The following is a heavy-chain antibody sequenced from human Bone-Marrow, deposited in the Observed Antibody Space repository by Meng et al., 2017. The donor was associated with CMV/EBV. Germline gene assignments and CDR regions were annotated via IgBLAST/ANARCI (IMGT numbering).Heavy chain of an antibody. CDR2: INHSGST. CDR1: GGSFSGYY. CDR3: ARTRYCSSTSCQGNFDY. J-gene: IGHJ4*02. Sequence: QVELQQWGAGLLKPSETLSLTRAVYGGSFSGYYWSWIRQPPGKGLEWIGEINHSGSTNYNPSLKSRVTISVDTSKNQFSLKLSSVTAADTAVYYCARTRYCSSTSCQGNFDYWGQETLVTVSS. D-gene: IGHD2-2*01. V-gene: IGHV4-34*01.